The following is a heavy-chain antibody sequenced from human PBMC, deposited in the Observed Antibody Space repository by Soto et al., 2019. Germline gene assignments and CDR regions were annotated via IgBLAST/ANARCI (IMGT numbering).Heavy chain of an antibody. CDR2: ISSSSSSI. CDR1: GFTFSSYS. Sequence: GGSLRLSCAASGFTFSSYSMNWVRQSPGKGLECIAFISSSSSSIIYADSVKGRFTVSRDNGKNSLYLQMNTLRVEDTAVYYCARGPGGGDWLIDYWGQGTLVTVSS. D-gene: IGHD2-21*01. CDR3: ARGPGGGDWLIDY. V-gene: IGHV3-48*01. J-gene: IGHJ4*02.